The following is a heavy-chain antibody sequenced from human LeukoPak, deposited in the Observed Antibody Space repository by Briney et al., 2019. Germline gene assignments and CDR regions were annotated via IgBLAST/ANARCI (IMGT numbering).Heavy chain of an antibody. CDR1: GYTFTSYG. V-gene: IGHV1-18*01. CDR2: ISAYNGNT. Sequence: GASVKVSCKASGYTFTSYGISWVRQAPGLGLEWMGWISAYNGNTNYAQKLQGRVTMTIDTSTSTAYMELRSLRSDDTAVYYCAKVREWELSGMDVWGQGTTVTVSS. CDR3: AKVREWELSGMDV. J-gene: IGHJ6*02. D-gene: IGHD1-26*01.